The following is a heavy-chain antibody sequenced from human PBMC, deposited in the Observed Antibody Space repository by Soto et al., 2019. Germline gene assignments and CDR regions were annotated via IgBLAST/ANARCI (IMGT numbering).Heavy chain of an antibody. CDR1: GFTFSSYA. CDR3: AKDIVRATTNYILY. J-gene: IGHJ4*02. V-gene: IGHV3-9*01. CDR2: ISWNSGSI. Sequence: PGGSLRLSCAASGFTFSSYAMSWVRQAPGKGLEWVSGISWNSGSIGYADSVKGRFTISRDNAKNSLYLQMNSLRAEDTALYYCAKDIVRATTNYILYSGQAPLVTVSS. D-gene: IGHD1-26*01.